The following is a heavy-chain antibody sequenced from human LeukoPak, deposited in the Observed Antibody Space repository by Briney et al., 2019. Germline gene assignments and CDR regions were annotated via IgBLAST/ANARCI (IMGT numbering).Heavy chain of an antibody. Sequence: GGSLRLSCAASGFTVSSNYMSWVRQAPGKGLEWVSIIASGGSTYYTDSVRGRFIISRDISKNTLYLQMNSLRAEDTAVYYCARVGDCGRASCYAIDYWGQGTLVTVSS. V-gene: IGHV3-66*01. CDR3: ARVGDCGRASCYAIDY. J-gene: IGHJ4*02. CDR2: IASGGST. D-gene: IGHD2-2*01. CDR1: GFTVSSNY.